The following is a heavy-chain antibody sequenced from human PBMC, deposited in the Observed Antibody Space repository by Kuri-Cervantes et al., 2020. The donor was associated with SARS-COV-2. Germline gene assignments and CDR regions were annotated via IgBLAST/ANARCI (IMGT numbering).Heavy chain of an antibody. Sequence: ASVKVSCKASGYTFTGYYMHWVRQAPGQGLEWMGWINPNSGGTNYAQKFQGRVTITADESTSTAYMELSSLRSEDTAVYYCARDLYSNYGYYYYGMDVWGQGTTVTVSS. CDR3: ARDLYSNYGYYYYGMDV. V-gene: IGHV1-2*02. CDR1: GYTFTGYY. D-gene: IGHD4-11*01. CDR2: INPNSGGT. J-gene: IGHJ6*02.